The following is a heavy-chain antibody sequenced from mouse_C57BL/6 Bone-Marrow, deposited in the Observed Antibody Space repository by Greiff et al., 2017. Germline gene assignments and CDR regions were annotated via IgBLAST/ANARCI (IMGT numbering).Heavy chain of an antibody. CDR2: IRLKSDNYAT. CDR1: GFTFSNYW. J-gene: IGHJ2*01. Sequence: EVQLVESGGGLVQPGGSMKLSCVASGFTFSNYWMNWVRQSPEKGLEWVAQIRLKSDNYATHYAESVKGRFTISRDDSKSSVYLQMNNLRAEDTGIYYCTLIYYYGSYYLDYWGQGTTLTVSS. V-gene: IGHV6-3*01. D-gene: IGHD1-1*01. CDR3: TLIYYYGSYYLDY.